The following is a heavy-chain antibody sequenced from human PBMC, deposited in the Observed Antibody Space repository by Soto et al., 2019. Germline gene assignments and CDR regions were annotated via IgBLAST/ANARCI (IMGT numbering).Heavy chain of an antibody. D-gene: IGHD4-17*01. CDR3: ARVIDLAVTISRWFDP. CDR2: IYYSGST. J-gene: IGHJ5*02. V-gene: IGHV4-30-4*01. Sequence: PSETLSLTSTVSGGSISSGDYYWSWIRQPPGKGLEWIGYIYYSGSTYYNPSLKSRVTISVDTSKNQFSLKLSSVTAADTAVYYCARVIDLAVTISRWFDPWGQGTLVTVSS. CDR1: GGSISSGDYY.